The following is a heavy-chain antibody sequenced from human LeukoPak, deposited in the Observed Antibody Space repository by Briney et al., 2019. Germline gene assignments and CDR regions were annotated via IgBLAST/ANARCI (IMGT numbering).Heavy chain of an antibody. CDR1: GFTVSSNY. D-gene: IGHD3-10*01. CDR3: ARDRVVRAFRWFDP. CDR2: IYSGGST. J-gene: IGHJ5*02. V-gene: IGHV3-53*01. Sequence: PGGSLRLSCAASGFTVSSNYMSWVRQAPGKGLEWVSVIYSGGSTYYADSVKGRFTISRDNSKNTLYLQMNSLRAEDTAVYYCARDRVVRAFRWFDPWGQGTLVTVSS.